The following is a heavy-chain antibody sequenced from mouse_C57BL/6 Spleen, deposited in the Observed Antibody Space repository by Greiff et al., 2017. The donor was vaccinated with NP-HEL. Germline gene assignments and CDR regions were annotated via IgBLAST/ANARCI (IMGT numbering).Heavy chain of an antibody. Sequence: VQLQQPGAELVRPGSSVKLSCTASGYTFTSYWMHWVKQRPIQGLEWIGNIDPSDSETHSNQKFKDKATLTVDKSSSTAYMQLSSLTSEDSAVYYCAIYDGYPAWFAYWGQGTLVTVSA. CDR3: AIYDGYPAWFAY. CDR2: IDPSDSET. V-gene: IGHV1-52*01. J-gene: IGHJ3*01. D-gene: IGHD2-3*01. CDR1: GYTFTSYW.